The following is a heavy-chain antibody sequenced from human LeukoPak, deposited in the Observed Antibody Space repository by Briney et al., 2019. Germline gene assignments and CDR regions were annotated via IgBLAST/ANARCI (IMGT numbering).Heavy chain of an antibody. D-gene: IGHD5-12*01. J-gene: IGHJ4*02. CDR2: ISGSGGST. CDR3: AKGISGAVYFDY. V-gene: IGHV3-23*01. CDR1: GFTFSSYA. Sequence: PGGSLRLSCAASGFTFSSYAMSWVRQAPGNGLEWVSAISGSGGSTYYADSVKGRFTISRDNSKNTLYLQMNSLRAEDTAVYYCAKGISGAVYFDYWGQGTLVTVSS.